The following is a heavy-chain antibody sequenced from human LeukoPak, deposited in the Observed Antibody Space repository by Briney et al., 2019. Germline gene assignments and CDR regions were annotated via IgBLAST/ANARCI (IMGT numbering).Heavy chain of an antibody. V-gene: IGHV3-21*01. D-gene: IGHD6-13*01. CDR3: ARDPAAAGSVWLDP. CDR2: ITTRSSYI. Sequence: GGSLRLSCAASGFTFSSYSMNWVRQAPGKGLEWGSSITTRSSYIYYADSVKGRFTISRDDAKSSLYLQMSSLRAEDTAVYYCARDPAAAGSVWLDPWGQGILVTVSS. J-gene: IGHJ5*02. CDR1: GFTFSSYS.